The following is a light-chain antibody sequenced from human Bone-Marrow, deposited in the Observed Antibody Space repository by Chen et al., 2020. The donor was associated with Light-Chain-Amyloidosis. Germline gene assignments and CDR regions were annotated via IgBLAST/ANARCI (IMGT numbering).Light chain of an antibody. CDR2: DSY. Sequence: QSVLTQPPSVSGAPGQSVTIPCTGSSSNIGAGYGVHWYQQVPVTAPKLLIFDSYSRPSGVPDRFSGSKSGTSASLAITGLQAEDEADYYCQSYDRSLSTYVFGTGTRATVL. J-gene: IGLJ1*01. V-gene: IGLV1-40*01. CDR3: QSYDRSLSTYV. CDR1: SSNIGAGYG.